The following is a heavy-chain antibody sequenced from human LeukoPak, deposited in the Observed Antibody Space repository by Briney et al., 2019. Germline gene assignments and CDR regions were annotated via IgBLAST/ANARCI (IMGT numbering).Heavy chain of an antibody. CDR2: MNPNSGNT. CDR3: ASRGSGSYYYFDY. D-gene: IGHD3-10*01. CDR1: GYTFTSYD. V-gene: IGHV1-8*01. J-gene: IGHJ4*02. Sequence: ASVKVSCKASGYTFTSYDINWVRQATGQRLEWMGWMNPNSGNTGYAQKFQGRVTMTRNTSISTAYMELSSLRSEDTAVYYCASRGSGSYYYFDYWGQGTLVTVSS.